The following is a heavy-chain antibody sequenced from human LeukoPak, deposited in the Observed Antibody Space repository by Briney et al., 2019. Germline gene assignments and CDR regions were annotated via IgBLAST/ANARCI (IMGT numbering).Heavy chain of an antibody. CDR1: GGSISSYY. Sequence: PSETLSLPCTVSGGSISSYYWSWLRQPPGKGLEWIGYIYYSGSTNYNPSLKSRVTISVDTSKHQFSLKLSSVTAADTAVYYCARLVPYYDFWSGSDYYYYGMDVWGQGTTVTVSS. CDR2: IYYSGST. D-gene: IGHD3-3*01. V-gene: IGHV4-59*08. J-gene: IGHJ6*02. CDR3: ARLVPYYDFWSGSDYYYYGMDV.